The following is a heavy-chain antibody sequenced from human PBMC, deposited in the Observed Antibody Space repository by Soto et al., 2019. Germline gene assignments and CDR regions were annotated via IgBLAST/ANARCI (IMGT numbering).Heavy chain of an antibody. J-gene: IGHJ6*02. D-gene: IGHD3-22*01. Sequence: SGPTLVNPTQTLTLTCTFSGFSLTTTAMCVSWIRQPPGKALEWLALITWHDAKYYSTSLQTRLTISKDTSKNQVVLTMTNMDPVDTATYYCAREVMIVREVVEYYGMDVWGQGTTVTVSS. V-gene: IGHV2-70*12. CDR3: AREVMIVREVVEYYGMDV. CDR2: ITWHDAK. CDR1: GFSLTTTAMC.